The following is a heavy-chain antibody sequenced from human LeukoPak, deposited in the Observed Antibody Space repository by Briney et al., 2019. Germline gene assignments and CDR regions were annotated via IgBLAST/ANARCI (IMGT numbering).Heavy chain of an antibody. V-gene: IGHV1-69*06. CDR3: ARGPPNYYGSGSYFGWFDP. CDR2: IIPIFTTT. D-gene: IGHD3-10*01. Sequence: SVKVSCKASGGTFSNYAISWVRQAPGQGLEWMGGIIPIFTTTNYAQKFQGGVTITADKSTNAAYMELSSLRSEDTAVYYCARGPPNYYGSGSYFGWFDPWGQGTLVTVSS. J-gene: IGHJ5*02. CDR1: GGTFSNYA.